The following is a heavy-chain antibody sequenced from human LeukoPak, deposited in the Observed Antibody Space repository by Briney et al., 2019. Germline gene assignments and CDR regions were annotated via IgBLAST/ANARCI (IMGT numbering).Heavy chain of an antibody. CDR2: ISSSSSYT. V-gene: IGHV3-11*06. CDR1: GFTFSDYY. D-gene: IGHD2-15*01. CDR3: ARDQNSYCSGGSCYFTAFDY. Sequence: GRSRRLSCAASGFTFSDYYMSWIRQAPGEWLGWVSYISSSSSYTNYADSGTGRFTLSRDNAKNSLYLLMNSLRAEDTAVYYCARDQNSYCSGGSCYFTAFDYWGQGTPVTVSS. J-gene: IGHJ4*02.